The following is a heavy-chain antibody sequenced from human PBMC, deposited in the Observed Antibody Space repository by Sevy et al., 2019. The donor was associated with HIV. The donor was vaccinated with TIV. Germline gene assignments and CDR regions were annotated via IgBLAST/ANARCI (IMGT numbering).Heavy chain of an antibody. CDR2: IKQDGSGK. J-gene: IGHJ3*02. V-gene: IGHV3-7*03. D-gene: IGHD3-10*01. CDR1: GFTFSSYW. CDR3: ARKRITMVRGVIGDAFDI. Sequence: GGSLRLSCAASGFTFSSYWMSWVRQAPGKGLEWVANIKQDGSGKYYVDSVKGRFTISRDNAKNSLYLQMNSLRAEDTAVYYCARKRITMVRGVIGDAFDIWGQGTMVTVSS.